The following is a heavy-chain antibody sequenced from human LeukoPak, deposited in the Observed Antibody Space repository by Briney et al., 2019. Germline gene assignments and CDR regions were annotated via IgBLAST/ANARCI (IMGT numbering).Heavy chain of an antibody. CDR3: ARGVRGVIQENWFDP. V-gene: IGHV4-59*01. D-gene: IGHD3-10*01. J-gene: IGHJ5*02. CDR2: IYYSGST. CDR1: GGSISSYY. Sequence: SETLSLTCTVSGGSISSYYWSWIRQPPGKGLEWIGYIYYSGSTNYNPSLKSRFTISVDTSKNQFSLKLSSVTAADTAVYYCARGVRGVIQENWFDPWGQGTLVTVSS.